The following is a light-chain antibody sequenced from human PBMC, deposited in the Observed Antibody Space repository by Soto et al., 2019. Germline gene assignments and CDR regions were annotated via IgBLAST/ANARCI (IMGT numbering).Light chain of an antibody. V-gene: IGKV3-15*01. CDR2: GAS. J-gene: IGKJ4*01. CDR3: QQFNNWPLT. Sequence: LMTQSPATLSVSPGERATLSCRASQSVSSNLAWYQQRPGQAPRLLIYGASTRATGIPARFSGSGSGTEFTLTISSLQSEDFAVYYCQQFNNWPLTFGGGTKVEIK. CDR1: QSVSSN.